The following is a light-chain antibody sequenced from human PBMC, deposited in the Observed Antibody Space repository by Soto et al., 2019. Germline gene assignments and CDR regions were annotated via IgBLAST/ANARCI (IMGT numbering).Light chain of an antibody. CDR2: DVS. Sequence: QSALTQPASVSGSPGQSLTISCTGSSSDVGFYTYVHWYQQHPGKAPKVLIYDVSRRPSGVSERFSGSKSGNTASLTISGLQAEDEAEYYCRSYTSRRTRVFGTGTKVTVL. J-gene: IGLJ1*01. V-gene: IGLV2-14*01. CDR1: SSDVGFYTY. CDR3: RSYTSRRTRV.